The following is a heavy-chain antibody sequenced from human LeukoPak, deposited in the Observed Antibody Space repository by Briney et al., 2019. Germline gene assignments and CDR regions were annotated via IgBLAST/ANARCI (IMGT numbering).Heavy chain of an antibody. Sequence: GGSLRLSCAASGFTFSNYAMNWVRQAPGKGLEWVSYISSSGSTIYYADSVKGRFTISRDNAKNSLYLQMNSLRAEDTAVYYCARSFSGSGYYLSPFDYWGQGTLVTVSS. D-gene: IGHD3-22*01. CDR1: GFTFSNYA. CDR3: ARSFSGSGYYLSPFDY. CDR2: ISSSGSTI. V-gene: IGHV3-48*03. J-gene: IGHJ4*02.